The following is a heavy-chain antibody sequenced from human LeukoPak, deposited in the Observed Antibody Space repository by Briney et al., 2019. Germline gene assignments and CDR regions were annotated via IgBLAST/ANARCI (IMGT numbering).Heavy chain of an antibody. CDR1: GFTFSSYG. V-gene: IGHV3-30*02. J-gene: IGHJ6*04. CDR3: AKDLSLGFELVVPAAISLTDQSSRDV. Sequence: GGSLRLSCAASGFTFSSYGMHWVRQAPGKGLEWVAFIRYDGSNKYYADSVKGRFTISRDNSKNTLYLQMNSLRAEDTAAYYCAKDLSLGFELVVPAAISLTDQSSRDVWGKGTTVTVSS. D-gene: IGHD2-2*01. CDR2: IRYDGSNK.